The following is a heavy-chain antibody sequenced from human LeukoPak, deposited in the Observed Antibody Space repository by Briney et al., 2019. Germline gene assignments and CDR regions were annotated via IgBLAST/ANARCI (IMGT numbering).Heavy chain of an antibody. V-gene: IGHV4-61*02. CDR2: IYTSGTT. D-gene: IGHD6-19*01. CDR1: GGSISSGSYY. J-gene: IGHJ6*03. Sequence: SETLYLTCTVSGGSISSGSYYWSWIRQPAGKGLEWIRLIYTSGTTNYNPPLKSRATTSVDTSKNQFTLKLTSLTPADTDVYYCARSSVQYYYYYMDVWGKGTTVTISS. CDR3: ARSSVQYYYYYMDV.